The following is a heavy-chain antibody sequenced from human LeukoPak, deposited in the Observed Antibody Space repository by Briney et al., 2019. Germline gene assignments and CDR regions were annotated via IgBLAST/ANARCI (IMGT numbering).Heavy chain of an antibody. J-gene: IGHJ4*02. Sequence: SETLSLTCIVSGGSFSSSSIYWGWIRQPPGKGLEWIGSIDNSGNMYYNPSLKSRVAISVDTSKNQFSLKLTSVTVADTAVYYCARYSGIHSYFDSWGQGAPVIVSS. CDR3: ARYSGIHSYFDS. D-gene: IGHD6-13*01. V-gene: IGHV4-39*07. CDR1: GGSFSSSSIY. CDR2: IDNSGNM.